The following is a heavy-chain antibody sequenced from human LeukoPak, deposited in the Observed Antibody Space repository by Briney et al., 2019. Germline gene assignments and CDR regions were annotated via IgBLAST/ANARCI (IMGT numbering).Heavy chain of an antibody. J-gene: IGHJ6*03. V-gene: IGHV4-39*01. D-gene: IGHD6-19*01. CDR3: ARHQWHYYYYMGV. Sequence: SQTLSLTCTVSGGSISSSSYYWGWIRQPPGKGLEWIGSIYYSGDTYYNPSLKSRRVTISVDTSKNQFSLRLSSVTAADTAVYYCARHQWHYYYYMGVWGKGSTVTVSS. CDR2: IYYSGDT. CDR1: GGSISSSSYY.